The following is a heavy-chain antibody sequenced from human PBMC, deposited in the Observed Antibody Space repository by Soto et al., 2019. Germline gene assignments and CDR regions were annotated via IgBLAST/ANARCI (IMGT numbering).Heavy chain of an antibody. J-gene: IGHJ3*01. CDR3: AKDVGDAFDV. CDR1: GGTFSSYA. Sequence: QVQLVQSGAEVKKPGSSVRVSCKASGGTFSSYAISWVRQAPGQGLEWMGGIIPIFGAAIYAQNFRGRVTITADESTNTAYMELSSLRPEDTAMYYCAKDVGDAFDVWGQGTMVTVSS. CDR2: IIPIFGAA. V-gene: IGHV1-69*12. D-gene: IGHD3-16*01.